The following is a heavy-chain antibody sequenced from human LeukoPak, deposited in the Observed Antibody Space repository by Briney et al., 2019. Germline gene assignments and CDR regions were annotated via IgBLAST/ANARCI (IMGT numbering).Heavy chain of an antibody. Sequence: GGSLRLSCAASGFTFSTFWMTWVRQAPGKGLEWVAVIWYDGSNKYYADSVKGRFTISRDNSKNTLYLQMNSLRAEDTAVYYCARDPDSSGWSYYFDYWGQGTLVTVSS. CDR3: ARDPDSSGWSYYFDY. J-gene: IGHJ4*02. CDR1: GFTFSTFW. D-gene: IGHD6-19*01. CDR2: IWYDGSNK. V-gene: IGHV3-33*08.